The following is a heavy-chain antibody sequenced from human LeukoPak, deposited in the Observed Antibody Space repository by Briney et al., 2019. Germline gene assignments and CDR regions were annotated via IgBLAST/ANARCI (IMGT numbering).Heavy chain of an antibody. D-gene: IGHD3-9*01. CDR1: GDSISSGAYS. V-gene: IGHV4-30-2*01. Sequence: TPSQTLSLTCAVSGDSISSGAYSWSWIRQPPGKGLEWIGYISHSGNTYYNPSLKSRVTMSVDRSNNQFSLKLSSVTAADTAVYYCASSSYYDILTGYFPYYFGYWGQGTLVTVSS. J-gene: IGHJ4*02. CDR2: ISHSGNT. CDR3: ASSSYYDILTGYFPYYFGY.